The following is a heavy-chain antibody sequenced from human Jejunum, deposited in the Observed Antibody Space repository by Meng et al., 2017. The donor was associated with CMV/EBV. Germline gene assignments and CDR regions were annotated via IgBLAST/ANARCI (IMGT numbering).Heavy chain of an antibody. CDR1: YA. CDR2: TQYDGGNE. D-gene: IGHD1-26*01. Sequence: YAMQWVRQAPGKGLEWVAFTQYDGGNEDYEDSVKGRFSVSRDNSRNTVYLQMNSLRPEDTAVYFCAKDSRSRGEQLPWYFFEDWGQGTLVTVSS. CDR3: AKDSRSRGEQLPWYFFED. V-gene: IGHV3-30*02. J-gene: IGHJ4*02.